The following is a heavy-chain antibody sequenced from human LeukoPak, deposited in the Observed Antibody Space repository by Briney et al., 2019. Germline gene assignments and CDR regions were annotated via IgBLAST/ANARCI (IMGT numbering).Heavy chain of an antibody. D-gene: IGHD6-13*01. J-gene: IGHJ4*02. V-gene: IGHV3-23*01. CDR2: ISGSGGST. Sequence: PGGSLRLSCAASGFTFSSYAMSWVRQAPGKGLEWVSAISGSGGSTYYADSVKGRFTISRDNSKNTLYLQMNSLRAEDTAVYYCARQGSSSWSPFNYWGQGTLVTVSS. CDR3: ARQGSSSWSPFNY. CDR1: GFTFSSYA.